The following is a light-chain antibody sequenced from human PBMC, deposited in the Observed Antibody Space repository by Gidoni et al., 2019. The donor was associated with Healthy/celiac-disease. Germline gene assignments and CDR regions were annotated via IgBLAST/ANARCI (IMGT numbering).Light chain of an antibody. CDR2: EVS. CDR3: SSYTSSSTRV. Sequence: QSALTQPASVSWSPGQSITISCTGTSSDVGGYNYVSWYQQHPGKAPKLMIYEVSNRPSGVSNRFAGSKPGNTASLTISGLQAEDEADYYCSSYTSSSTRVFGGGTKLTVL. CDR1: SSDVGGYNY. J-gene: IGLJ3*02. V-gene: IGLV2-14*01.